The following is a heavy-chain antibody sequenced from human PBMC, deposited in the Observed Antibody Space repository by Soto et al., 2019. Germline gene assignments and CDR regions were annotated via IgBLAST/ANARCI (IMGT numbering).Heavy chain of an antibody. CDR1: GFTFSSYA. D-gene: IGHD2-15*01. J-gene: IGHJ4*02. Sequence: SLRLSCAASGFTFSSYAMHWVRQAPGKGLEWVAVISYDGSNKYYADSVKGRFTISRDNSKNTLYLQMSSLRAEDTAVYYCARDRFVVVVAALDYWGQGTLVTVSS. CDR3: ARDRFVVVVAALDY. CDR2: ISYDGSNK. V-gene: IGHV3-30-3*01.